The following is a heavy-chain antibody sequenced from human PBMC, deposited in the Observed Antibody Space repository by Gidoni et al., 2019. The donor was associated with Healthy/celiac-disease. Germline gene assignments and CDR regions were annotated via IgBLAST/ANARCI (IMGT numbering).Heavy chain of an antibody. J-gene: IGHJ4*02. V-gene: IGHV3-21*01. CDR3: ARDRGDLELWSPYWDPQPFDY. D-gene: IGHD5-18*01. CDR1: GFTFSSYG. CDR2: ISSSSSYI. Sequence: EVQLVESGGGLVKPGGSLRLSCAASGFTFSSYGMNWVRQAPGKGLEWVSSISSSSSYIYYADSVKGRFTIARDNAKNSLYLQMNSLRAEDTAVYYCARDRGDLELWSPYWDPQPFDYWGQGTLVTVSS.